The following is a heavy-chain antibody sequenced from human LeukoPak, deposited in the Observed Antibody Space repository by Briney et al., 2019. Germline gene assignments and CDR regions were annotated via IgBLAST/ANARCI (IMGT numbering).Heavy chain of an antibody. V-gene: IGHV6-1*01. J-gene: IGHJ4*02. D-gene: IGHD1-26*01. CDR3: ARGMVGATTD. CDR2: TYYRSKWYN. CDR1: GDSVSSKSAT. Sequence: SQTLSLTCAISGDSVSSKSATWNWNRQSPSRGLEWLGRTYYRSKWYNDYAVSVKSRITVNPDTSKNQFSLQLSSVTPEDTAVYYCARGMVGATTDWGQGTLITVSS.